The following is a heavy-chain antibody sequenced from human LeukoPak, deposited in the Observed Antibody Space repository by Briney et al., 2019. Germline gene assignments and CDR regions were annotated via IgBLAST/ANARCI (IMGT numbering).Heavy chain of an antibody. CDR2: INHSGST. D-gene: IGHD3-16*02. CDR3: ASGLRPYYGGGIYRYTIYAFDI. Sequence: YWSWIRQPPGKGLEWIGEINHSGSTHSNPSLKSRVTLSVDTSKIQFSLKLSSVTAADTAVYYCASGLRPYYGGGIYRYTIYAFDIWGQGTMVTVSS. CDR1: Y. V-gene: IGHV4-34*01. J-gene: IGHJ3*02.